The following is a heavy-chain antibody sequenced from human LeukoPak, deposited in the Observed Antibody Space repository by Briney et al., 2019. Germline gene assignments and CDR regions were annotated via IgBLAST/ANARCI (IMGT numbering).Heavy chain of an antibody. D-gene: IGHD6-13*01. CDR1: GFTFDDYA. CDR2: ISWNSGSI. J-gene: IGHJ4*02. CDR3: AKDGDEGIAAAGTFDY. Sequence: HSGGSLRLSCAASGFTFDDYAMHWVRQAPGKGLERVSGISWNSGSIGYADSVKGRFTISRDNAKNSLYLQMNSLRAEDTALYYCAKDGDEGIAAAGTFDYWGQGTLVTVSS. V-gene: IGHV3-9*01.